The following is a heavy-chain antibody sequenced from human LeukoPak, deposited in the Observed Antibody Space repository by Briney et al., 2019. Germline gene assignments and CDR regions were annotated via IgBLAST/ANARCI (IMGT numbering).Heavy chain of an antibody. D-gene: IGHD6-19*01. CDR2: MNPNSGNT. CDR3: ALAVAGLDAFDI. CDR1: GYTFTSYD. Sequence: SVKVSCKASGYTFTSYDINWVRQATGQGLEWMGWMNPNSGNTGYAQKFQGRVTMTRNTSISTAYMELSSLRSEDTAVYYCALAVAGLDAFDIWGQGTMVTVSS. J-gene: IGHJ3*02. V-gene: IGHV1-8*01.